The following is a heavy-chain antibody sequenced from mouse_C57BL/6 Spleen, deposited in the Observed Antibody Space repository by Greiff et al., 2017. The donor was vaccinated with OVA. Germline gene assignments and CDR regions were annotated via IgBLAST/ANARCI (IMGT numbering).Heavy chain of an antibody. CDR2: IYPGDGDT. J-gene: IGHJ4*01. CDR1: GYAFSSSW. V-gene: IGHV1-82*01. Sequence: VQLQQSGPELVKPGASVKISCKASGYAFSSSWMNWVKQRPGKGLEWIGRIYPGDGDTNYNGKFKGKATLTADKSSSTAYMQLSSLTSEDSAVYFCARGGANWNLYYAMDYWGQGTSVTVSS. D-gene: IGHD4-1*01. CDR3: ARGGANWNLYYAMDY.